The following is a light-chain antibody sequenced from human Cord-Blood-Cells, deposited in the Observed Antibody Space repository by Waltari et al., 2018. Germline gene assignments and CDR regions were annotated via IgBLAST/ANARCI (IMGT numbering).Light chain of an antibody. J-gene: IGLJ2*01. V-gene: IGLV2-23*01. CDR1: SSDVGSYNL. CDR3: CSYAGSSTLV. Sequence: QSALTQHASVSGSPGQSITISCTGTSSDVGSYNLVSWYQQHTGKAPKLMIYEGSKRPSGFSNRCSGSKSGNTASLTISGLQAEDEADYYCCSYAGSSTLVFGGGTKLTVL. CDR2: EGS.